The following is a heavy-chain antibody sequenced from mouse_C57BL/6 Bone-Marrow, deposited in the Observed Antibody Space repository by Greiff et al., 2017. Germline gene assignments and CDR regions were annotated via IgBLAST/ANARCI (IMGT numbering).Heavy chain of an antibody. CDR2: IYPRSGNT. Sequence: QVQLQQSGAELARPGASVKLSCKASGYTFTSYGISWVKQRTGQGLEWIGEIYPRSGNTYYNEKFKGKATLTADKSSSTAYMELRSLTSEDSAVYFCARSKGYYYGSSADDWGQGTTLTVSS. CDR3: ARSKGYYYGSSADD. V-gene: IGHV1-81*01. J-gene: IGHJ2*01. D-gene: IGHD1-1*01. CDR1: GYTFTSYG.